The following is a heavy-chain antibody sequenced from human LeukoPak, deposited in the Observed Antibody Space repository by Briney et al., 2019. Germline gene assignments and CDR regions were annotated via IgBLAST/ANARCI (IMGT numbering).Heavy chain of an antibody. CDR1: GGSISSGGYY. V-gene: IGHV4-30-2*01. CDR2: IYHSGST. J-gene: IGHJ4*02. CDR3: ARRSHGPNYYFDY. Sequence: PSETLSLTGTVSGGSISSGGYYWSWIRQPPGKGLEWIGYIYHSGSTYYNPSLKSRVTISVDRSKNQFSLKLSSVTAADTAVYYCARRSHGPNYYFDYWGQGTLVTVSS. D-gene: IGHD5-24*01.